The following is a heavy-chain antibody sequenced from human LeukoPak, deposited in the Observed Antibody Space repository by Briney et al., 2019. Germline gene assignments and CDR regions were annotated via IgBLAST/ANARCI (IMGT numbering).Heavy chain of an antibody. V-gene: IGHV3-48*02. D-gene: IGHD1-26*01. Sequence: GGSLRLSCAASGLTFTCYSMIWVRQAPGKGLEWLSFTTTSSNTIYYADSVKGRFTISRDNAKKSLYLQMDSLREEDTAVYYCARVGGATLGTMYFDYWGQGTLVTVSS. CDR3: ARVGGATLGTMYFDY. CDR2: TTTSSNTI. CDR1: GLTFTCYS. J-gene: IGHJ4*02.